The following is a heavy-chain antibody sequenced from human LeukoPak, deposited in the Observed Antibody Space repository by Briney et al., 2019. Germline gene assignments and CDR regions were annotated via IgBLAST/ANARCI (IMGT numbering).Heavy chain of an antibody. CDR1: GYTFTSYG. J-gene: IGHJ4*02. V-gene: IGHV1-18*01. CDR2: ISAYNGNT. D-gene: IGHD3-3*01. Sequence: ASVKVSCKASGYTFTSYGISWVLQAAGQGLEWMGWISAYNGNTNHAQKPQGRATMTTNTTTSTVYMELRSVRSDGTGVYYCARVRSYFDFWSGYLSLTYWGQGTLVTVSS. CDR3: ARVRSYFDFWSGYLSLTY.